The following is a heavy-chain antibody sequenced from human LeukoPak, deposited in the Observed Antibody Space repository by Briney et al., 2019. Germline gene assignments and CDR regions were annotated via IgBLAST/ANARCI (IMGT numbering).Heavy chain of an antibody. V-gene: IGHV4-34*01. CDR3: ARFYYMDV. Sequence: SETLSLTCAVYGGSFSGYYWSWVRQPPGKGLEWIGEINHSGSTNYNPSLKSRVTISVDTSKNQFSLKLSSVTAADTAVYYCARFYYMDVWGKGTTVTVSS. J-gene: IGHJ6*03. CDR1: GGSFSGYY. CDR2: INHSGST.